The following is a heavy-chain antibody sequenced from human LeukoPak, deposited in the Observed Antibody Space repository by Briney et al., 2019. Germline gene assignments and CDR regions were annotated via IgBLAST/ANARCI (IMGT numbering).Heavy chain of an antibody. CDR1: GGSIGSYH. CDR3: ASYGGYVLDY. J-gene: IGHJ4*02. CDR2: VFNNGGT. V-gene: IGHV4-59*01. D-gene: IGHD5-12*01. Sequence: PSETLSLTCSVSGGSIGSYHWNWIRQPSGKGLEWIGIVFNNGGTKHNPSLKGRVAISVDTSKNQFALKLSSVTAADTAVYCVASYGGYVLDYWGQGALVIVSS.